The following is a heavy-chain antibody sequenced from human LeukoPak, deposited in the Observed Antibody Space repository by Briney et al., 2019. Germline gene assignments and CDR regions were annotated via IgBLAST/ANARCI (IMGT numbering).Heavy chain of an antibody. CDR2: ISGSGGST. J-gene: IGHJ4*02. V-gene: IGHV3-23*01. D-gene: IGHD3-9*01. CDR3: AKTPYYDISTGYYRACFDY. CDR1: GFTFSSYA. Sequence: GGSLRLSCAASGFTFSSYAMSWVRQAPGKGLEWVSAISGSGGSTYYADSVKGRFTISRDNSKNTLYLQMNSLRAEDTAVYYCAKTPYYDISTGYYRACFDYWGQGTLVTVSS.